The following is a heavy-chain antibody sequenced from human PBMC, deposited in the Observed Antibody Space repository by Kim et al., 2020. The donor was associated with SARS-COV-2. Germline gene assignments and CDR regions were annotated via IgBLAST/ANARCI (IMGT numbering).Heavy chain of an antibody. CDR3: ARRTTTYYYDSSGYPMWYFDY. CDR1: GFTFSSYW. V-gene: IGHV3-7*01. Sequence: GGSLRLSCAASGFTFSSYWMSWVRQAPGKGLEWVANIKQDGSEKYYVDSVKGRFTISRDNAKNSLYLQMNSLRAEDTAVYYCARRTTTYYYDSSGYPMWYFDYWGQGTLVTVSS. D-gene: IGHD3-22*01. J-gene: IGHJ4*02. CDR2: IKQDGSEK.